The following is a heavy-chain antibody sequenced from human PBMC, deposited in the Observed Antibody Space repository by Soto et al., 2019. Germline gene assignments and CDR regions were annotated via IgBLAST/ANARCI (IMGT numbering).Heavy chain of an antibody. CDR2: ISSSGSYT. Sequence: QVQLVESVRGLVKPGGSLRLSCAASGFTFSDYYMIWIRQAPGKGLERVAYISSSGSYTNYADSGKGRFTISRDNDKNSLYLQMNRLRADDTAVYYCARDHHRYSGYDYVDYWGQGTLVTVSS. CDR3: ARDHHRYSGYDYVDY. V-gene: IGHV3-11*05. J-gene: IGHJ4*02. D-gene: IGHD5-12*01. CDR1: GFTFSDYY.